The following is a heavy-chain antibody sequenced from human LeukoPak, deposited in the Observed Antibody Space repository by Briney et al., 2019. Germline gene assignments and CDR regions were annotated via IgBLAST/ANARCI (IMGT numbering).Heavy chain of an antibody. J-gene: IGHJ6*02. CDR1: GFTFSDYY. V-gene: IGHV3-11*01. CDR2: ISSSGSTI. D-gene: IGHD6-25*01. CDR3: AKDGGAGYYYYGMDV. Sequence: GGSLRLSCAASGFTFSDYYMSWIRQAPGKGLEWVSYISSSGSTIYYADSVKGRFTISRDNSKNSLYLQMNSLRTEDTALYYCAKDGGAGYYYYGMDVWGQGTTVTVSS.